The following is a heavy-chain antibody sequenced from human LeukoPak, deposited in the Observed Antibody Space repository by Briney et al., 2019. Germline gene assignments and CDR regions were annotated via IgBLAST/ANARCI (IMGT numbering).Heavy chain of an antibody. CDR2: ISSSSSYI. Sequence: GGSLRLSCAASGFTFSSYSMNWVRQAPGKGLEWVSSISSSSSYIYYADSVKGRFTISRDNAKNSLYLQMNSLRAEDTAVYYCAREFYYYDSSGPFDYWGQGTLVTVSS. CDR3: AREFYYYDSSGPFDY. CDR1: GFTFSSYS. D-gene: IGHD3-22*01. V-gene: IGHV3-21*01. J-gene: IGHJ4*02.